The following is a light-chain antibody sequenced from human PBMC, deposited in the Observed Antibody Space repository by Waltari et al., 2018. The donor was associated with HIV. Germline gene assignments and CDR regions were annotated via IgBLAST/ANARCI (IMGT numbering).Light chain of an antibody. Sequence: QSILTQPPSVSGAPGQRATISCTGTIPNLGPNHDVPCYQHVPGTAPRLLIYGDTNRPSGVPDRFSGSRSGTSASLTITGLRAEDEADYYCHSYDSSLSGWVFGGRTKLTVL. J-gene: IGLJ3*02. CDR1: IPNLGPNHD. CDR2: GDT. CDR3: HSYDSSLSGWV. V-gene: IGLV1-40*01.